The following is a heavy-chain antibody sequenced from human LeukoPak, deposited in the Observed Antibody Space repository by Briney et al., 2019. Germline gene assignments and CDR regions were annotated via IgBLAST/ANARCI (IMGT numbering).Heavy chain of an antibody. J-gene: IGHJ1*01. Sequence: SQTLSLTCAVYGGSFSGYYWSWIRQPPGKGLEWIGEINHSGSTNYNPSLKSRVTISVDTSKNQFSLKLSSVTAADTAVYYCAAVVAATPGYFQHWGQGTLVTVSS. CDR3: AAVVAATPGYFQH. CDR1: GGSFSGYY. V-gene: IGHV4-34*01. D-gene: IGHD2-15*01. CDR2: INHSGST.